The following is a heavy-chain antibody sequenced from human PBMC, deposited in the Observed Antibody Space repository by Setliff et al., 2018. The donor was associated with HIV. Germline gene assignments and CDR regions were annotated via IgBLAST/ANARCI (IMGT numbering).Heavy chain of an antibody. V-gene: IGHV3-30*04. CDR1: GFTFSSYA. J-gene: IGHJ4*02. CDR2: IGYDGSNK. Sequence: GGSLRLSCAASGFTFSSYAMHWVRQAPCKGLEWVAVIGYDGSNKYYADSVKGRFTISRDNSKNTLYLQMNSLRAEDTAVYYCARDPRAAVATICDYWGQGTLVTVSS. D-gene: IGHD5-12*01. CDR3: ARDPRAAVATICDY.